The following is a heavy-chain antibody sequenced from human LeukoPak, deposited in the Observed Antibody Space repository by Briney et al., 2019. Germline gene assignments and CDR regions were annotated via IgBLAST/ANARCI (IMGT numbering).Heavy chain of an antibody. CDR3: ARERGRGRDSPWFDY. J-gene: IGHJ4*02. CDR2: IYSDGST. D-gene: IGHD1-26*01. CDR1: GFIVSGDF. V-gene: IGHV3-53*01. Sequence: PGGSLTLSCAASGFIVSGDFMSWVRQAPGKGLEWVSVIYSDGSTYYADSVEGRFTISRDNSKNTLGLQMTGLRAEDTAVYYCARERGRGRDSPWFDYWGQGTLVTVSS.